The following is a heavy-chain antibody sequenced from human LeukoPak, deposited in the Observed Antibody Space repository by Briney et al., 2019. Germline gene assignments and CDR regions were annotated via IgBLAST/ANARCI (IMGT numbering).Heavy chain of an antibody. CDR1: GFTFSSYS. V-gene: IGHV3-48*01. CDR3: ARGGVVTTLTEAFNI. J-gene: IGHJ3*02. D-gene: IGHD3-3*01. Sequence: PGGSLRLSCAASGFTFSSYSMNWVRQAPGKGLEWVSYISSSSSTIYYADSVKGRFTISRDNAKNSLYLQMNSLRAEDTAVYYCARGGVVTTLTEAFNIWGQGTMVTVPS. CDR2: ISSSSSTI.